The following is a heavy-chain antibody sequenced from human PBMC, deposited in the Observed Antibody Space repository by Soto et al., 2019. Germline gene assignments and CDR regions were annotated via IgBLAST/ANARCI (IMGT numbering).Heavy chain of an antibody. CDR2: ISGSGAST. J-gene: IGHJ4*02. CDR1: GGTFKSYG. D-gene: IGHD5-12*01. Sequence: XSQRLCYAASGGTFKSYGGRWVLQAPGKGLEWVSAISGSGASTYYADSVKGRFTTSRDNSKNTLYLQMNSLGAEDTAVYYCAKDRRHGYNPGWGQGTLVTVSS. V-gene: IGHV3-23*01. CDR3: AKDRRHGYNPG.